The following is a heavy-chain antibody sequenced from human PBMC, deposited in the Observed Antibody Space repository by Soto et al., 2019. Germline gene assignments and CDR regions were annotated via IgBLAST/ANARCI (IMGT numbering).Heavy chain of an antibody. J-gene: IGHJ5*02. D-gene: IGHD6-13*01. V-gene: IGHV5-51*03. CDR1: GYSFTSYW. Sequence: EVQLVQSGAEVKKPGESLKISCKGSGYSFTSYWIGWVRQMPGKGLEWMGIIYPGDSDTRYSPSFQGQVTISAGKSIRTDYLQWSSLKASDTAMYYCGRRAGSGSRPFDPWGQGTLVTVSS. CDR2: IYPGDSDT. CDR3: GRRAGSGSRPFDP.